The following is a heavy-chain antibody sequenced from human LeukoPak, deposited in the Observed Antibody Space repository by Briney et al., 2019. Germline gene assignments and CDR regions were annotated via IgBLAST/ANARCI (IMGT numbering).Heavy chain of an antibody. CDR3: ARAPKFRLVGVPKGPFDP. CDR2: MSYDGSKK. D-gene: IGHD1-26*01. J-gene: IGHJ5*02. CDR1: GFSFTSYG. Sequence: PGGSLRLSCAASGFSFTSYGFHWVRQAPGKALEWVAFMSYDGSKKYGDSVKGRFTISRDNAKNSLYLQMNSLRAEDTAVYYCARAPKFRLVGVPKGPFDPWGQGTLVTVSS. V-gene: IGHV3-30*03.